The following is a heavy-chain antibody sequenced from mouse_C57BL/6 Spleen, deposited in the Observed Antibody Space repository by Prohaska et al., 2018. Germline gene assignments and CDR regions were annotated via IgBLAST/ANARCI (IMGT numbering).Heavy chain of an antibody. V-gene: IGHV1-18*01. CDR3: AIYYYGSSPHYYAMDY. D-gene: IGHD1-1*01. J-gene: IGHJ4*01. Sequence: HGKSLEWIGDINPNNGGTIYNQKFKGKATLTVDKSSSTAYMELRSLTSEDTAVYYCAIYYYGSSPHYYAMDYWGQGTSVTVSS. CDR2: INPNNGGT.